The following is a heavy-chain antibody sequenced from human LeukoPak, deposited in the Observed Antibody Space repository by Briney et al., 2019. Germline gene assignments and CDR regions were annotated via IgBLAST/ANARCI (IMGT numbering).Heavy chain of an antibody. CDR3: ARDTYYYGSGGSFDI. J-gene: IGHJ3*02. Sequence: GGSLRLSCAASGFTFSSYSLNWVRQAPGKGLEWVSSISSSSSYIYYADSVKGRFTISRDNAKNSLYLQMNSLRAEDTAVYYCARDTYYYGSGGSFDIWGQGTMVTVSS. V-gene: IGHV3-21*01. CDR2: ISSSSSYI. D-gene: IGHD3-10*01. CDR1: GFTFSSYS.